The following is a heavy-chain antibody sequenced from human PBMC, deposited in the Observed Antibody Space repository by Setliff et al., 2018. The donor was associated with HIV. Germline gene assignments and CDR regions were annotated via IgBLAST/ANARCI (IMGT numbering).Heavy chain of an antibody. D-gene: IGHD6-13*01. CDR3: ATGRIPGIPAVIVY. V-gene: IGHV1-69*02. CDR2: VIPILGVP. J-gene: IGHJ4*02. Sequence: SVKVSCKASGGPFTSSSIGWVRQAPGQGLEWMGRVIPILGVPRYAQKFQGRVTITADTSTDTTYMKLSSLRSEDTAVYYCATGRIPGIPAVIVYWGQGTLVTVSS. CDR1: GGPFTSSS.